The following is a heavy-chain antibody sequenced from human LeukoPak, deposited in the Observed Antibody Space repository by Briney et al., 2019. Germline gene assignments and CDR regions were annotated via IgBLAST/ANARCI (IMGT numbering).Heavy chain of an antibody. CDR2: IIPIFGTA. CDR3: AREQGYSAQWLVLYYYYYYGMDV. D-gene: IGHD6-19*01. V-gene: IGHV1-69*13. Sequence: SVKVSCTASGGTFSSYAISWVRQAPGQGLEWMGGIIPIFGTANYAQKFQGRVTITADESTSTAYMELSSLRSEDAAVYYCAREQGYSAQWLVLYYYYYYGMDVWGQGTTVTVSS. CDR1: GGTFSSYA. J-gene: IGHJ6*02.